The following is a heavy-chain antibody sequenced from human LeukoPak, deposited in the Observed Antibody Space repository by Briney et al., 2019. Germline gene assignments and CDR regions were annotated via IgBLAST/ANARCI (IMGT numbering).Heavy chain of an antibody. J-gene: IGHJ4*02. CDR1: GFTFSSFG. Sequence: LTGGSLRLSCAASGFTFSSFGMHWVRQAPGKGLEWVAFIRDNGRNKYYADSVKGRFTISRDISKNTLYLQIDSLRADDTAVFYCAKDSSRWAFDCWGQGTLVTVSS. V-gene: IGHV3-30*02. D-gene: IGHD6-13*01. CDR2: IRDNGRNK. CDR3: AKDSSRWAFDC.